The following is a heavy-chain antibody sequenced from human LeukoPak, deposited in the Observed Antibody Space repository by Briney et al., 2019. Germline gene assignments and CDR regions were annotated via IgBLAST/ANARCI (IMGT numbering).Heavy chain of an antibody. J-gene: IGHJ3*02. CDR2: INIISSEI. CDR1: GFTFSSYS. V-gene: IGHV3-48*02. D-gene: IGHD3-10*01. Sequence: GGSLRLSCAASGFTFSSYSMNWVRQAPGKGVEWVSYINIISSEIYYGDSVKGRFTISTDNAKNSVYLQMNSLRDEDTAVYYCARDRAYAFDNWGQGTMVTVSS. CDR3: ARDRAYAFDN.